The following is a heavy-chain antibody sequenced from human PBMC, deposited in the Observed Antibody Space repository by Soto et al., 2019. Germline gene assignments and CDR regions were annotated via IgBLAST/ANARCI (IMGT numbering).Heavy chain of an antibody. Sequence: GESLKISCKGSGYSFTSDWISWVRQMPGKGLEWMGRIDPSDSYTNYSPSFQGHVTISADKSISTAYLQWSSLKASDTAMYYCAALTMRARGYYYGMDVWGQGTTVTVSS. D-gene: IGHD3-22*01. CDR2: IDPSDSYT. V-gene: IGHV5-10-1*01. CDR3: AALTMRARGYYYGMDV. CDR1: GYSFTSDW. J-gene: IGHJ6*02.